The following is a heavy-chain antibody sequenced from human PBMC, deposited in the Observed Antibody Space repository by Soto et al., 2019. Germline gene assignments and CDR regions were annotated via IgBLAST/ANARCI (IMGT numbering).Heavy chain of an antibody. Sequence: EVQLVESGGGLVQPGGSLRLSCAASGFTVSSNYMSWVRQAPGKGLEWVSVIYSGGSTYYADSVKGRFTISRHNSKNTLYLQMNSLRAEDTAVYYCASGYCSGGSCSDFDLWGRGTLVTVSS. J-gene: IGHJ2*01. CDR2: IYSGGST. D-gene: IGHD2-15*01. CDR1: GFTVSSNY. V-gene: IGHV3-53*04. CDR3: ASGYCSGGSCSDFDL.